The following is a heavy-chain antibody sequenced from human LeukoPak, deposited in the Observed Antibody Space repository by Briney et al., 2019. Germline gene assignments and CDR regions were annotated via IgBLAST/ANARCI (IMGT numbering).Heavy chain of an antibody. J-gene: IGHJ6*03. CDR3: ARQLTIFGVVSYYYYYMDV. D-gene: IGHD3-3*01. CDR2: IYHSGST. V-gene: IGHV4-38-2*01. Sequence: SETLSLTCAVSGYSTSSGYYWGWIRPPPGKGLEWIESIYHSGSTYYNPSLKSRVTISVDRSNNQFSLKLSSVTAADTAVYYCARQLTIFGVVSYYYYYMDVWGKGTTVSVSS. CDR1: GYSTSSGYY.